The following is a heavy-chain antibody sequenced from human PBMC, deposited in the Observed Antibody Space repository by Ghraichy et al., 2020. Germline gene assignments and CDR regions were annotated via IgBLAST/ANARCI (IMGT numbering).Heavy chain of an antibody. CDR3: ARRGGPRAFDI. CDR2: ISSSGGSK. V-gene: IGHV3-23*01. J-gene: IGHJ3*02. D-gene: IGHD2-15*01. Sequence: GGSLRLSCAASGFTFTNYGLSWVRQAPGEGLERVSGISSSGGSKYYADSVMGRFTISRDNSKNTLYLQMNSLRAEDTAVYYCARRGGPRAFDIWGQGTMVTVSS. CDR1: GFTFTNYG.